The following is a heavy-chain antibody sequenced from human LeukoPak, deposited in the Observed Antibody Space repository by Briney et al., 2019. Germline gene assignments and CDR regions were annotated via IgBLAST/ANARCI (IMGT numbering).Heavy chain of an antibody. D-gene: IGHD3-10*01. CDR3: TTITMIREHEDY. Sequence: PGGSLRLSCAASGFTFSSYGMSWVRQAPGKGLEWVGRIKSKTDGGTTDYAAPVKGRFTISRDDSRNTLSLQMNSLKTEDTAVYYCTTITMIREHEDYWGQGTLVTVSS. J-gene: IGHJ4*02. CDR1: GFTFSSYG. CDR2: IKSKTDGGTT. V-gene: IGHV3-15*01.